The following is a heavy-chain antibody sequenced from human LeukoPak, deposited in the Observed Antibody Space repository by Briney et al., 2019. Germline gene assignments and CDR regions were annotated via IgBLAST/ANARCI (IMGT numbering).Heavy chain of an antibody. D-gene: IGHD3-22*01. J-gene: IGHJ4*02. V-gene: IGHV1-18*01. CDR1: GYTFTSYG. CDR3: ARARTMIEFDY. CDR2: ISAYNGNT. Sequence: ASVRVSCKASGYTFTSYGISWVRQAPGQGLEWMGWISAYNGNTNHAQKLQGRVTMTTDTSTSTAYMELRSLRSDDTAVYYCARARTMIEFDYWGQGTLVTVSS.